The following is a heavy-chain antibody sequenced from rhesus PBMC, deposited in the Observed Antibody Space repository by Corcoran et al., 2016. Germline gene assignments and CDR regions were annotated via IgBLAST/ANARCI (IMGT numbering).Heavy chain of an antibody. CDR2: ISTISGST. Sequence: QLQLQESGPGLVKPSETLSLTCAVSGGSISSHWWSWIRQPPGKGLVWIGRISTISGSTSYNPSLKSRVTFSTDTSKNQFSLKLSSVTTADTAVYYCARGGYYDTAYDYWGQGVLVTVSS. J-gene: IGHJ4*01. CDR3: ARGGYYDTAYDY. V-gene: IGHV4-147*01. D-gene: IGHD3-28*01. CDR1: GGSISSHW.